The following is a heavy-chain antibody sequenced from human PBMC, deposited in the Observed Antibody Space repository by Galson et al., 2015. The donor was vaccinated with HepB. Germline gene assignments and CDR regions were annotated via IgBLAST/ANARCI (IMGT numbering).Heavy chain of an antibody. CDR2: ISGSGGST. D-gene: IGHD6-19*01. CDR1: GFTFSSYA. CDR3: ARERGAGWYEGLDY. V-gene: IGHV3-23*01. Sequence: SLRLSCAASGFTFSSYAMSWVRQAPGKGLEWVSAISGSGGSTYYADSMKGRFTISRDNSKNTLYLQMNSLRSEDTAVYYCARERGAGWYEGLDYWGQGTLVTVSS. J-gene: IGHJ4*02.